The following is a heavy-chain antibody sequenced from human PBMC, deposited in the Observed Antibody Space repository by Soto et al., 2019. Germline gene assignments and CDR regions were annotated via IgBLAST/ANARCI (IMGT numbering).Heavy chain of an antibody. CDR3: AKGGFRGGGSVPSMSPLYDY. D-gene: IGHD3-10*01. Sequence: EVQLAESGGGLVQPGRSLRLSCAASGFTFDDYAMHWVRQAPGKGLEWVSGISWNSGSIGYADSVKGRFTISRDNAKNSLYLQMNSLRAEDTALYYCAKGGFRGGGSVPSMSPLYDYWGQGTLVTVSS. J-gene: IGHJ4*02. CDR2: ISWNSGSI. V-gene: IGHV3-9*01. CDR1: GFTFDDYA.